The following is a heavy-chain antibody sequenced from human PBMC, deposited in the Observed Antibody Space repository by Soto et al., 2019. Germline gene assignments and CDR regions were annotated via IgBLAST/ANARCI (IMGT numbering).Heavy chain of an antibody. J-gene: IGHJ6*02. V-gene: IGHV1-58*01. D-gene: IGHD6-13*01. CDR3: AAYRLGSSWPYYYYGMDV. CDR2: IVVGSGNT. Sequence: SVKVSCKASGFTFTSSALQWVRQARGQRLEWIGWIVVGSGNTNYAQKFQERVTITRDMSTSTAYMELSSLRSEDTAVYYCAAYRLGSSWPYYYYGMDVWGQGTTVTVSS. CDR1: GFTFTSSA.